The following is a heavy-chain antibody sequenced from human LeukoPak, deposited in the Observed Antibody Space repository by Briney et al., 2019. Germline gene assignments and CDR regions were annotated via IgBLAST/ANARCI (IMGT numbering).Heavy chain of an antibody. Sequence: ASETLSLTCTVSGGSISSSSYYWGWIRQPPGKGLEWIGSIYYSGSTYYNPSLRSRVTISVDTSKNQFSLKLSSVTAADTAVYYCARGSYYDSSGFYFDYWGQGTLVTVSS. J-gene: IGHJ4*02. CDR3: ARGSYYDSSGFYFDY. V-gene: IGHV4-39*07. CDR2: IYYSGST. CDR1: GGSISSSSYY. D-gene: IGHD3-22*01.